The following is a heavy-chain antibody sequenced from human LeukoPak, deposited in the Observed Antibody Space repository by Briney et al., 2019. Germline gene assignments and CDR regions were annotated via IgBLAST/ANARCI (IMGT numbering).Heavy chain of an antibody. CDR2: ISYDESNK. CDR3: ARVIAVAGTAYPDY. CDR1: GFTFSTYV. J-gene: IGHJ4*02. D-gene: IGHD6-19*01. V-gene: IGHV3-30-3*01. Sequence: PGGSLRLSCAASGFTFSTYVMHWVRQAPGKGLEWVAVISYDESNKYYADSVKGRFTISRDNSKNTLYMEMNSLRAEDTAVYYCARVIAVAGTAYPDYWGQGTLVTVSS.